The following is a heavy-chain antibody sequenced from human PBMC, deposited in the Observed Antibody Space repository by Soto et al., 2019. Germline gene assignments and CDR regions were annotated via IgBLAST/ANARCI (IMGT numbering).Heavy chain of an antibody. D-gene: IGHD2-15*01. J-gene: IGHJ6*02. Sequence: PSETLSLTCTVSGGSISSYYWSWIRQPPGKGLEWIGYIYYSGSTNYNPSLKSRVTISVDTSKNQFSLKLSSVTAADTAVYYCARVVTAYYYGMDVWGQGTTVTVSS. CDR3: ARVVTAYYYGMDV. CDR1: GGSISSYY. V-gene: IGHV4-59*01. CDR2: IYYSGST.